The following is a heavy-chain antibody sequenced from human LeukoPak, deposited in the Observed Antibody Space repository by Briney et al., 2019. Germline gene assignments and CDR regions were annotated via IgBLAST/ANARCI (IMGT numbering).Heavy chain of an antibody. J-gene: IGHJ3*02. CDR2: FDPEDGET. D-gene: IGHD1-26*01. CDR3: ATGRATWYAFDI. CDR1: GYTFTSYG. V-gene: IGHV1-24*01. Sequence: ASVKVSCKASGYTFTSYGISWVRQAPGQGLEWMGGFDPEDGETIYAQKFQGRVTMTEDTSTDTAYMELSSLRSEDTAVYYCATGRATWYAFDIWGQGTMVTVSS.